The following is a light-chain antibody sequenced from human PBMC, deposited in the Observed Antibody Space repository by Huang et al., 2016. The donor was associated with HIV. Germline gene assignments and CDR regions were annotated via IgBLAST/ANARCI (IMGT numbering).Light chain of an antibody. V-gene: IGKV3-11*01. Sequence: IVLTQSPATLSWYLGERVTLSCRASESISNHLAWYKQRPGQAPRLLIYDASNRGAGVPARVSGSGSGTDFTLTISSLEPEDFALYYCQQHHSWLTFGGGTKLEVK. CDR3: QQHHSWLT. CDR1: ESISNH. J-gene: IGKJ4*01. CDR2: DAS.